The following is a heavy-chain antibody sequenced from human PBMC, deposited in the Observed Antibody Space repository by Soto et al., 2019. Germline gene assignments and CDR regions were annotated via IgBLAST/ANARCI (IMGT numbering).Heavy chain of an antibody. CDR2: IWYDGSNK. CDR3: ARDSHIVVVTATRSWFDP. D-gene: IGHD2-21*02. CDR1: GFTLSSYG. Sequence: GGSLRLSCAASGFTLSSYGMHWVRQAPGKGLEWVAVIWYDGSNKYYADSVKGRFTISRDNSKNTLYLQMNSLRAEDTAVYYCARDSHIVVVTATRSWFDPWGQGTLVTVSS. V-gene: IGHV3-33*01. J-gene: IGHJ5*02.